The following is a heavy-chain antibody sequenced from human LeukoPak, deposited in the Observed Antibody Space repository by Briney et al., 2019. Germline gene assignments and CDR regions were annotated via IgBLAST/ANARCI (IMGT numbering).Heavy chain of an antibody. D-gene: IGHD2-2*01. J-gene: IGHJ4*02. V-gene: IGHV1-2*02. Sequence: GASVKVTCKASGYTFTGYYMHWVRQAPGQGLEWMGWINPNSGGTNYAQKFQGMVTMTRDTSISTAYMELSRLRSDDTAVYYCARLSTGVVPAARDYWGQGTLVTVSS. CDR2: INPNSGGT. CDR1: GYTFTGYY. CDR3: ARLSTGVVPAARDY.